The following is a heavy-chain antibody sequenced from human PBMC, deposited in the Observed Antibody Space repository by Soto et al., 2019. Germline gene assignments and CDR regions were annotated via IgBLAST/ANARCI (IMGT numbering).Heavy chain of an antibody. V-gene: IGHV1-46*01. CDR2: INPSGGST. D-gene: IGHD3-22*01. CDR3: ARDHSSGYYDSPNFDY. Sequence: GASVKVSCKASGYTFTSYYMHWVRQAPGQGLEWMGIINPSGGSTSYAQKFQGRVTMTRDTSTSTVYMELSSLRSEDTAVYYCARDHSSGYYDSPNFDYWGQGTLVTVSS. CDR1: GYTFTSYY. J-gene: IGHJ4*02.